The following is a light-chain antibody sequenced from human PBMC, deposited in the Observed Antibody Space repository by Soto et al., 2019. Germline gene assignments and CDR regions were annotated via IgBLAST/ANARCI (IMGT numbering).Light chain of an antibody. CDR3: QQYTTSPFT. CDR1: QSVGSNY. J-gene: IGKJ3*01. V-gene: IGKV3-20*01. Sequence: EIVLTQSPGTLSLSPGERATLYCRASQSVGSNYLAWYQQKPGQAPRVLIYGASSRATGIPDRFSGSGSGADFPLTISRLEPEDFEVYYCQQYTTSPFTFGPGTKVDIK. CDR2: GAS.